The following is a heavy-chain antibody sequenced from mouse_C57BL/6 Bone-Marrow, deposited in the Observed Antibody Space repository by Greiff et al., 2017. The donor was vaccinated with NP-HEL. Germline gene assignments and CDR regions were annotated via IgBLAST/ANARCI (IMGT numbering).Heavy chain of an antibody. CDR2: IDPEDGDT. J-gene: IGHJ3*01. CDR1: GFNIKDYY. Sequence: EVQLQQSGAELVRPGASVKLSCTASGFNIKDYYMHWVKQRPEQGLEWIGRIDPEDGDTEYAPKFQGKATMTADTSSNTAYLQLSSLTSEDTAVYYCTTWGAYYSNYAWFAYWGQGTLVTVSA. V-gene: IGHV14-1*01. D-gene: IGHD2-5*01. CDR3: TTWGAYYSNYAWFAY.